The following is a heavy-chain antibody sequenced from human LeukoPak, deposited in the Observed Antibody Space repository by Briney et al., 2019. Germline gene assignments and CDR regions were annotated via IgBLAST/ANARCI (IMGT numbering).Heavy chain of an antibody. CDR2: ISYSGST. D-gene: IGHD5-18*01. V-gene: IGHV4-59*02. CDR3: ARRTRSLSDTYGDTYYYYDMDV. CDR1: GGSGSSDS. J-gene: IGHJ6*03. Sequence: SETLSLTCTVSGGSGSSDSWSWIRQPPGQGLEWIGYISYSGSTSYNPSLKSRVTISVDPSKSQLSLKLRSVTAADTAVYYCARRTRSLSDTYGDTYYYYDMDVWGKGTTVIVS.